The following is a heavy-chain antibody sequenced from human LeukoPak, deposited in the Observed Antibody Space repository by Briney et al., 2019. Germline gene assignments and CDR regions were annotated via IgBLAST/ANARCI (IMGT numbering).Heavy chain of an antibody. CDR2: ISGSGGST. J-gene: IGHJ4*02. D-gene: IGHD3-16*02. Sequence: GGSLRLSCAASGFTFSSYAMSWVRQAPGKGLELVSAISGSGGSTYYADSVKGRFTISRDNSKNTLYLQMNSLRAEDTAVYYCARGATYYDYVWGSYRYAVPYDYWGQGTLVTVSS. V-gene: IGHV3-23*01. CDR1: GFTFSSYA. CDR3: ARGATYYDYVWGSYRYAVPYDY.